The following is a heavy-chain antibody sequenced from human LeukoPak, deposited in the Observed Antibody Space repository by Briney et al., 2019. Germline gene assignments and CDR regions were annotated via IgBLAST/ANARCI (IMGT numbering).Heavy chain of an antibody. CDR3: ARTTTVVTPGWFDP. J-gene: IGHJ5*02. Sequence: SETLSLTCTVSGGSISSSSYYWGWIRQPPGKGLEWIGSIYYSGSTYYNPSLKSRVTISVDTSKNQFSLKLSSVTAADTAVYYCARTTTVVTPGWFDPWGQGTLVTVSS. CDR1: GGSISSSSYY. CDR2: IYYSGST. D-gene: IGHD4-23*01. V-gene: IGHV4-39*07.